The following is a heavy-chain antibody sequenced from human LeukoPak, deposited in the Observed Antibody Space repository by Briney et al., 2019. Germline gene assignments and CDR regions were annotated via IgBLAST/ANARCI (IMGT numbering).Heavy chain of an antibody. CDR3: ATVAPEDNYFDY. CDR2: FDPEDGET. CDR1: GYTLTELS. Sequence: ASVKVSCKVSGYTLTELSMHWVRQAPGKGLEWMGGFDPEDGETIYAQKFQGRVAMTEDTSTDTAYMELSSLRSEDTAVYYCATVAPEDNYFDYWGQGTLVTVSS. V-gene: IGHV1-24*01. J-gene: IGHJ4*02. D-gene: IGHD5-12*01.